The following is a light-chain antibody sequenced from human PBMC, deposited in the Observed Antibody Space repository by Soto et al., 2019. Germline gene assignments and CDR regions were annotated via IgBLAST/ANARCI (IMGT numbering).Light chain of an antibody. CDR2: DAS. V-gene: IGKV3-11*01. Sequence: EIVLTQSPATLSLSPGETTTLSCRTRGNVSSSLAWYQQKPGQTPRLLIYDASNRATGIPARFSGSGSGTDFTLTVSNLEPEDFAVYYCQQRSSWPLTFGGGTKVEIK. CDR1: GNVSSS. CDR3: QQRSSWPLT. J-gene: IGKJ4*01.